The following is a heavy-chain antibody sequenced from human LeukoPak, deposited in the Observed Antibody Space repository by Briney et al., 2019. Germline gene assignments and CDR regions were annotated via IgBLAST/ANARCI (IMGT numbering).Heavy chain of an antibody. J-gene: IGHJ4*02. CDR1: ALTFSSYA. CDR3: SKYSSSYGVDY. CDR2: ISYDGSNK. V-gene: IGHV3-30*08. D-gene: IGHD6-6*01. Sequence: GGSLRLSCAASALTFSSYAMHWVRQAPGKGLEWVAVISYDGSNKYYADSVKGRFTISRDNSKNTLYLQMNSLRAEDTAVYYCSKYSSSYGVDYWGQGTLVTVSS.